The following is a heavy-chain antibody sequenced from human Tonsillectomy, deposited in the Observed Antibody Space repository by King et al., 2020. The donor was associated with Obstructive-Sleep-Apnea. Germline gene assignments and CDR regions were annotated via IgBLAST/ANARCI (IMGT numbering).Heavy chain of an antibody. CDR1: GGSLYSYT. V-gene: IGHV1-69*10. Sequence: QLVQSGAEVKKPGSSVNVSCKASGGSLYSYTVSWIRQAPGQGLEWVGGINPILGIENYAQKFQGRVRITPDKSTTTAYVQLSSLTSEDTAVYYCASREGYTMVPFDYWGQGTLVTVSS. CDR2: INPILGIE. D-gene: IGHD3-10*01. CDR3: ASREGYTMVPFDY. J-gene: IGHJ4*02.